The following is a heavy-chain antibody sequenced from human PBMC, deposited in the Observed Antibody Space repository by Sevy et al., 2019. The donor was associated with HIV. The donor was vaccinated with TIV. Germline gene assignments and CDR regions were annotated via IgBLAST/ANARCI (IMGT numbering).Heavy chain of an antibody. CDR1: GFTFNAFS. CDR3: ALERLSSNVAEYFQN. Sequence: GGSLRLSCAVSGFTFNAFSMHWVRQAPGKGLEWVATISPDGGNQHYADSVRGRFTISRDNSQNALFLQMNSLRPDDTVLYYCALERLSSNVAEYFQNWGQGALVTVSS. D-gene: IGHD1-1*01. V-gene: IGHV3-30-3*01. CDR2: ISPDGGNQ. J-gene: IGHJ1*01.